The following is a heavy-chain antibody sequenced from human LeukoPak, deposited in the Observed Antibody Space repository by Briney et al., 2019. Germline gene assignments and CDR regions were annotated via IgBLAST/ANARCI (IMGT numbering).Heavy chain of an antibody. J-gene: IGHJ4*02. Sequence: GGSLRLSCAASDFTFSDYYMSWIRQAPGKGREWVSYISSSGSTIYYADSVKGRFTISRDNAKNSLYLQMNSLRAEDTAVYYCARDHWRYYDSSGYYPYYWGQGTLVTVSS. CDR3: ARDHWRYYDSSGYYPYY. CDR1: DFTFSDYY. D-gene: IGHD3-22*01. CDR2: ISSSGSTI. V-gene: IGHV3-11*01.